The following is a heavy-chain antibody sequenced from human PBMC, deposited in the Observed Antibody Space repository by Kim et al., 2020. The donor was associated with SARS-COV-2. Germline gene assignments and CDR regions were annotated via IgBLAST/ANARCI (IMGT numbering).Heavy chain of an antibody. D-gene: IGHD3-10*01. V-gene: IGHV3-49*03. CDR2: IRSKAYGGTT. CDR1: GFTFGDYA. Sequence: GGSLRLSCTASGFTFGDYAMSWFRQAPGKGLEWVGFIRSKAYGGTTEYAASVKGRFTISRDDSKSIAYLQMNSLKTEDTAVYYCTSQPAYYYAPLDAFDIWGQGTMVTVSS. J-gene: IGHJ3*02. CDR3: TSQPAYYYAPLDAFDI.